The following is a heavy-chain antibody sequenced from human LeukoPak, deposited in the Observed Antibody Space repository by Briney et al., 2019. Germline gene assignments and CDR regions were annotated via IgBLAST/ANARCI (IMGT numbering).Heavy chain of an antibody. V-gene: IGHV4-4*07. CDR2: IYTSGTT. D-gene: IGHD3-10*01. CDR3: ARLGTPITMVRGAKYYGMDV. CDR1: GASMSNSF. Sequence: SETLSLTCTVSGASMSNSFWSWIRQPAGKGLEWIGRIYTSGTTNYNPSLKSRVTISVDTSKNQFSLKLSSVTAADTAVYYCARLGTPITMVRGAKYYGMDVWGQGTTVTVSS. J-gene: IGHJ6*02.